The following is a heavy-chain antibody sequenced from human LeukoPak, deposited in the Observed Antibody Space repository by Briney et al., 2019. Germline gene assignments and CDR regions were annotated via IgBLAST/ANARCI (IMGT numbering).Heavy chain of an antibody. CDR1: GVTFSSYA. D-gene: IGHD1-26*01. Sequence: GGSLRLSCAASGVTFSSYAMHWVRQAPGKGLEWVAVISYDGSNKYYADSVKGRFTISRDNSKNTLYLQMNSLRAEDTAVYYCARDKSLSGSYYFYWGQGTLVTVSS. CDR2: ISYDGSNK. CDR3: ARDKSLSGSYYFY. J-gene: IGHJ4*02. V-gene: IGHV3-30*04.